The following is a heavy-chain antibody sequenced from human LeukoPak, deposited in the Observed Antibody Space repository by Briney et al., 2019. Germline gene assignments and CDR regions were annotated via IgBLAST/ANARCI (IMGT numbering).Heavy chain of an antibody. CDR2: IKQDGSEK. J-gene: IGHJ6*02. D-gene: IGHD6-19*01. Sequence: GGSLRLSCAASGFTFSSYWMSWVRQAPGKGLEWVANIKQDGSEKYYVDSVKGRFTISRDNAKNSLYLQMNSLRAEDTAAYYCARGGSGWYGSSYYYYGMDVWGQGTTVTVSS. V-gene: IGHV3-7*01. CDR1: GFTFSSYW. CDR3: ARGGSGWYGSSYYYYGMDV.